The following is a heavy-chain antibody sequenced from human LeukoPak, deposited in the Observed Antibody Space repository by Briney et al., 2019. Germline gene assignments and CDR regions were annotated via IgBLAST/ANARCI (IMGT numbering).Heavy chain of an antibody. D-gene: IGHD2-21*02. V-gene: IGHV3-30-3*01. J-gene: IGHJ3*02. CDR3: ARGKHIVVVTAIRRRDAFDI. CDR2: ISYDGSNK. Sequence: GRSLRLSCAASGFTFSSYAMHWVRQAPGKGLEWVAVISYDGSNKYYADSVKGRFTISRDNSKNTLYLQMNSLRAEDTAVYYCARGKHIVVVTAIRRRDAFDIWGQGTWSPSLQ. CDR1: GFTFSSYA.